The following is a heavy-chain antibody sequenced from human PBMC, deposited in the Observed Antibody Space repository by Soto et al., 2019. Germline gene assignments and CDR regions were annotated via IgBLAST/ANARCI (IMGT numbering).Heavy chain of an antibody. D-gene: IGHD1-26*01. Sequence: QVLLVQSGAEVKKPGASVKLSCKASGYTFNSYYLHWVRQAPGQGLEWMGIISPSGGATSYAQKFQGRVTMTSDTSTSTVYMELSSLRSEDTAIYYCAMLSVGATTGVDYWGQGTLVTVSS. J-gene: IGHJ4*02. CDR2: ISPSGGAT. CDR3: AMLSVGATTGVDY. V-gene: IGHV1-46*02. CDR1: GYTFNSYY.